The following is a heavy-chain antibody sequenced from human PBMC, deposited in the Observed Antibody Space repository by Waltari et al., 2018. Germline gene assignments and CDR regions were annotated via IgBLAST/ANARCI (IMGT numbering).Heavy chain of an antibody. V-gene: IGHV4-59*01. CDR1: GGSISSYY. J-gene: IGHJ5*02. Sequence: QVQLQESGPGLVKPSETLSLTCTVSGGSISSYYWSWIRQPPGKGLEWIGYIYDSGSPSSNPPRTSRVPISVDTSKNQFSLKLSSVTAADTAVYYCARDGSYNNWFDPWGQGTLVTVSS. CDR3: ARDGSYNNWFDP. D-gene: IGHD1-26*01. CDR2: IYDSGSP.